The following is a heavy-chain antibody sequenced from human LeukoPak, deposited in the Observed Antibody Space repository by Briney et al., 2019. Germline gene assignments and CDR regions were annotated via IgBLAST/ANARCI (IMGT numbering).Heavy chain of an antibody. Sequence: SQTLSLTCAISGDSVSSNSAAWNWIRQPPSRGLEWLGRTYYRSKWYNEYAVSVKSRITINPDTSKNQFSLQLNSESPEDTAVYYCAREYSSGWTSYDYWGQGTLVTVSS. J-gene: IGHJ4*02. CDR2: TYYRSKWYN. CDR1: GDSVSSNSAA. D-gene: IGHD6-19*01. V-gene: IGHV6-1*01. CDR3: AREYSSGWTSYDY.